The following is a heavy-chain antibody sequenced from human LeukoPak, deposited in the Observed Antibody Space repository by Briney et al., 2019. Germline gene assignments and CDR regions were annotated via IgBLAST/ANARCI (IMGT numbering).Heavy chain of an antibody. V-gene: IGHV3-66*01. J-gene: IGHJ3*02. CDR2: IYTGGST. CDR3: ARALGILLAFDI. CDR1: GFTVSSNY. D-gene: IGHD3-16*01. Sequence: PGGSLRLSCAASGFTVSSNYMSWVRQAPGKGLEWVSAIYTGGSTYYAGSVKGRFTISRDNSKNTLYLQMNSLRAEDTAVYYCARALGILLAFDIWGHGTMVTVSS.